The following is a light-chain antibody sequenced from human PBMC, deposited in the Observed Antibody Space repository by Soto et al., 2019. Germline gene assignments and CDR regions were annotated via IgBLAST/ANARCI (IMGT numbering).Light chain of an antibody. Sequence: EIVLTQSPATLSLSLGERATLSCRASQSVSSYLAWYQQKPGQAPRLLIYDASTRATGIPARFSGSGSGTDFTLTISSLEPEDFAVYYCQQRSNLPRTFGQGTRLEIK. CDR3: QQRSNLPRT. J-gene: IGKJ5*01. V-gene: IGKV3-11*01. CDR2: DAS. CDR1: QSVSSY.